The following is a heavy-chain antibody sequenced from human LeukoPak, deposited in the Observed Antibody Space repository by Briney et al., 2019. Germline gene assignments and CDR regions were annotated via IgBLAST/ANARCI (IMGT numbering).Heavy chain of an antibody. CDR3: ARENRYSSEY. V-gene: IGHV3-11*01. Sequence: GGSLRLSCAASGFTFSDYYMSWIRQAPGKGLEWVSYIGGSGSTINYADSVKGRFTISRDNAKNSLYLQMNSLRAEDTAVYYCARENRYSSEYWGQGTLVTVSS. D-gene: IGHD1-14*01. CDR1: GFTFSDYY. J-gene: IGHJ4*02. CDR2: IGGSGSTI.